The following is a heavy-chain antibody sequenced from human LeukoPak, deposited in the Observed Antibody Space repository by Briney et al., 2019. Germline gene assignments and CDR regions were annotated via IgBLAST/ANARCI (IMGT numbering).Heavy chain of an antibody. J-gene: IGHJ4*02. CDR3: SRHLYSSAWYEEN. V-gene: IGHV3-73*01. Sequence: GGSLRLSCAASGFTFSGSAVHWVRQASGKGLEWVGHIRSKADSHATAYAASVQGRFTISRGDSNNTAYLHMNSLKIEDAAVYFCSRHLYSSAWYEENWGQGTLVTISS. D-gene: IGHD6-19*01. CDR1: GFTFSGSA. CDR2: IRSKADSHAT.